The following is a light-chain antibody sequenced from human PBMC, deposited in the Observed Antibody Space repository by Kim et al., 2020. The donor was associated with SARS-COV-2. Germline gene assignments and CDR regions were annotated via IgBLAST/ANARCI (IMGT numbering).Light chain of an antibody. CDR2: GTS. CDR1: QYILSSN. V-gene: IGKV3-20*01. J-gene: IGKJ1*01. CDR3: QQYGTSPWT. Sequence: EIVLTQSPGTLSLSPGERATLSCGASQYILSSNLGWYQQKPGQAPRLLIYGTSSRATGIPDRFSGSGSGTDFTLTISRLEPEDSAVYYCQQYGTSPWTFGQGTKVDIK.